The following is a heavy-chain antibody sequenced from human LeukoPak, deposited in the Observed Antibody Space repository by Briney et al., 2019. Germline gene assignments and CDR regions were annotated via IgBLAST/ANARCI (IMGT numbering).Heavy chain of an antibody. CDR1: GFSFNNFA. D-gene: IGHD3-16*01. CDR3: TKDSQGSYGGFWYGTYGIDV. V-gene: IGHV3-23*01. Sequence: GGSLRLSCVASGFSFNNFAMTWVRQAPGKGLEWASTISDYEHYADSVRGRFAISRDNSRKTVFLQMNSLTPEDAATYYCTKDSQGSYGGFWYGTYGIDVWGHGTTVTVSS. CDR2: ISDYE. J-gene: IGHJ6*02.